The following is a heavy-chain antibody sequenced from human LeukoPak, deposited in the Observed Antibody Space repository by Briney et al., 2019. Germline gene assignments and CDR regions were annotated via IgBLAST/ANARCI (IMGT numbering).Heavy chain of an antibody. CDR2: ISYDGSNK. D-gene: IGHD2-2*01. CDR3: AKDQRVYCSSTSCSYYFDY. CDR1: GFTFSSYG. Sequence: GGSLRLSCAASGFTFSSYGMHWVRQAPGKGLEWVAVISYDGSNKYYADSVKGRFTISRDNCKNTLYLQMNSLRAEDTAVYYCAKDQRVYCSSTSCSYYFDYWGQGTLVTVSS. V-gene: IGHV3-30*18. J-gene: IGHJ4*02.